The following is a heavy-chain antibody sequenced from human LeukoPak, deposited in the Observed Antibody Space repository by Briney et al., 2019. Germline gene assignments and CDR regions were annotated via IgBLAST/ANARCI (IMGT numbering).Heavy chain of an antibody. CDR2: ITPMFGTA. CDR1: GGTFSRYA. Sequence: SVKVSCKASGGTFSRYAISWVRQAPGQGLEWMGGITPMFGTANYAQKFQGRVTSADESTRTAYMELKSLKFEDTAVYYCARDAAIHDSGAYYYLWWGQGTLVTVSA. D-gene: IGHD3-22*01. CDR3: ARDAAIHDSGAYYYLW. V-gene: IGHV1-69*13. J-gene: IGHJ4*02.